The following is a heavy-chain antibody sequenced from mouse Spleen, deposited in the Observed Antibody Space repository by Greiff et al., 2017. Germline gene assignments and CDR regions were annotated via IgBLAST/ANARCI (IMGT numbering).Heavy chain of an antibody. Sequence: QVQLQQSGAELVKPGASVKISCKASGYAFSSYWMNWVKQRPGKGLEWIGQIYPGDGDTNYNGKFKGKATRTADKSSSTAYMQLSSLTSEDSAVYFCARSGLGRRNYFDYWGQGTTLTVSS. CDR1: GYAFSSYW. V-gene: IGHV1-80*01. CDR2: IYPGDGDT. CDR3: ARSGLGRRNYFDY. J-gene: IGHJ2*01. D-gene: IGHD3-3*01.